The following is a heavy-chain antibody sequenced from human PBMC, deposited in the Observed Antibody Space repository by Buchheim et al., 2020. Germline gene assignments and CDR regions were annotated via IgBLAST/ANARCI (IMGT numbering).Heavy chain of an antibody. V-gene: IGHV4-59*01. J-gene: IGHJ4*02. CDR2: IYYSGST. D-gene: IGHD3-3*01. CDR1: GGSISSYY. CDR3: ARVQMYDFWSGYHIDY. Sequence: QVQLQESGPGLVKPSETLSLTCTVSGGSISSYYWSWIRQPPGKGLEWIGYIYYSGSTNYNPSLKSRVTISVDTSKNQFSLKLSSVTAADTAVYYCARVQMYDFWSGYHIDYWGQGTL.